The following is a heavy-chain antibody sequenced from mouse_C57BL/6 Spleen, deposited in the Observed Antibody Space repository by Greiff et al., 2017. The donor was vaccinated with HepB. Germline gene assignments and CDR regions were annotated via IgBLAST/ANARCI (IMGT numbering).Heavy chain of an antibody. D-gene: IGHD2-1*01. CDR1: GYTFTSYW. CDR3: AREGDGNYDY. V-gene: IGHV1-69*01. J-gene: IGHJ4*01. Sequence: QVQLKQPGAELVMPGASVKLSCKASGYTFTSYWMHWVKQRPGQGLEWIGEIDPSDSYTNYNQKFKGKSTLTVDKSSSTAYMQLSSLTSEDSAVYYCAREGDGNYDYWGQGTSVTVSS. CDR2: IDPSDSYT.